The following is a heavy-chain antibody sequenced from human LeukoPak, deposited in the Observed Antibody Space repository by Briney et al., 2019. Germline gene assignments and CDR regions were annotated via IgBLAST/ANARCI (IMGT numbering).Heavy chain of an antibody. J-gene: IGHJ4*02. CDR3: ASGSGSLTMTQPFDY. CDR2: IIPIFGTA. V-gene: IGHV1-69*06. D-gene: IGHD1-26*01. CDR1: GYTFTSYG. Sequence: GASVKVSCKASGYTFTSYGISWVRQAPGQGLEWMGGIIPIFGTANYAQKFQGRVTITADKSTSTAYMELSSLRSEDTAVYYCASGSGSLTMTQPFDYWGQGTLVTVSS.